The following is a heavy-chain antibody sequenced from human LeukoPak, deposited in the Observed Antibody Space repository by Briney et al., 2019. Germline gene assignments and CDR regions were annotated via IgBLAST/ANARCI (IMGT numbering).Heavy chain of an antibody. CDR2: IWYDGSNK. Sequence: PGRSLRLSCAASGFTFSSYGMHWARQAPGKGLEWVAVIWYDGSNKYYADSVKGRFTISRDNSKNTLYLQMNSLRAEDTAVYYCARESCSSTSCYAAIDYWGQGTLVTVSS. CDR1: GFTFSSYG. CDR3: ARESCSSTSCYAAIDY. D-gene: IGHD2-2*01. V-gene: IGHV3-33*01. J-gene: IGHJ4*02.